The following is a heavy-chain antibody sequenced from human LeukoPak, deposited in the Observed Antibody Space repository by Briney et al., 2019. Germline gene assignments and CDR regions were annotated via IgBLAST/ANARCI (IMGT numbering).Heavy chain of an antibody. CDR3: ARDWYCSGGSCYGSDQYFDY. CDR1: GGTFSSYA. Sequence: ASVKVSCKASGGTFSSYAISWVRQAPGQGLEWMGWISAYNGNTNYAQKLQGRVTMTTDTSTSTAYMELRSLRSDDTAVYYCARDWYCSGGSCYGSDQYFDYWGQGTLVTVSS. CDR2: ISAYNGNT. D-gene: IGHD2-15*01. J-gene: IGHJ4*02. V-gene: IGHV1-18*01.